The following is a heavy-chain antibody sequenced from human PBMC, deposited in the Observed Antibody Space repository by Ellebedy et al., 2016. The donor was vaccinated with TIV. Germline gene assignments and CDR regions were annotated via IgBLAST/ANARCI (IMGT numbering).Heavy chain of an antibody. CDR3: ARGKRIQPYYFDF. D-gene: IGHD5-18*01. Sequence: SETLSLXXAVSGGSFSSSLWTWIRQPPGKGLEWIGEISYSGYTDYNLSLKSRVIISVDTSKNQFSLKLNSVTAADTAVYYCARGKRIQPYYFDFWGLGTLVTVSS. J-gene: IGHJ4*02. CDR1: GGSFSSSL. CDR2: ISYSGYT. V-gene: IGHV4-34*01.